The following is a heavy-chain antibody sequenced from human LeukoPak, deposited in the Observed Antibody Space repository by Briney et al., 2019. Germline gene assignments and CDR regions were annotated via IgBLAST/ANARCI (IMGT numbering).Heavy chain of an antibody. CDR3: AKQMVERQQDYYMDV. D-gene: IGHD2-15*01. CDR1: GFTFSSYA. Sequence: PGGSLRLSCAGSGFTFSSYAMSWVRQAPGQGLEWVSVISDSGDYTSYADSVRGRFTISRDNSKNTLYLQMSSLRAEDTALYYCAKQMVERQQDYYMDVWGKGTSVTVSS. V-gene: IGHV3-23*01. CDR2: ISDSGDYT. J-gene: IGHJ6*03.